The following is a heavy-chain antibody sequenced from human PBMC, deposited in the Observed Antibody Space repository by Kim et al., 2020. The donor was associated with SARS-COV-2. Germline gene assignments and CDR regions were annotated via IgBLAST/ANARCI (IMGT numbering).Heavy chain of an antibody. D-gene: IGHD3-10*01. CDR3: ARRLSSTSGSGSHYCDL. Sequence: SETLSLTCAVYGGSFSGFYWSWIRQPPGRGLEWIGEINYSGRTNYNPSLKSRVTISVDTSKNQFSLKLTSVTAADTAVYYCARRLSSTSGSGSHYCDLWGQGTLVTVSS. CDR2: INYSGRT. CDR1: GGSFSGFY. J-gene: IGHJ4*02. V-gene: IGHV4-34*01.